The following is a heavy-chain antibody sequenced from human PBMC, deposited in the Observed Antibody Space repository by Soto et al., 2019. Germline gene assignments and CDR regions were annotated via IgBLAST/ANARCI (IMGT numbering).Heavy chain of an antibody. CDR2: ISYDGSNK. CDR3: ARVLLTTVTTSPYDY. V-gene: IGHV3-30-3*01. CDR1: GFTFSSYA. Sequence: SLRLSCAASGFTFSSYAMHWVRQAPGKGLEWVAVISYDGSNKYYADSVKGRFTISRDNSKNTLYLQMNSLRAEDTAVYYCARVLLTTVTTSPYDYWGQGTLVTVSS. D-gene: IGHD4-17*01. J-gene: IGHJ4*02.